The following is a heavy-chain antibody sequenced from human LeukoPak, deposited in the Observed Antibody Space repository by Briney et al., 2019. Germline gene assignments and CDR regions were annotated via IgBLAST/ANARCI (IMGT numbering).Heavy chain of an antibody. CDR1: GFTFTNYY. D-gene: IGHD2-15*01. CDR2: ISAGRGDT. J-gene: IGHJ4*01. V-gene: IGHV3-23*01. Sequence: GGSLRLSCAASGFTFTNYYMSWVRQAPGKGLEWVSTISAGRGDTYYADYVHRRFTVSRDNSKDTHFLQMTSLRAGDTARYYCATYCSGARCYSGLQYW. CDR3: ATYCSGARCYSGLQY.